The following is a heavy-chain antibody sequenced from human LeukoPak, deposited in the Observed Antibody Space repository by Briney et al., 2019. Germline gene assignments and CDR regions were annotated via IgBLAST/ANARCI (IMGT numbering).Heavy chain of an antibody. D-gene: IGHD5-24*01. V-gene: IGHV3-7*01. CDR1: GFPFSTYW. CDR2: IKQDGSEK. Sequence: GGSLRLSCAASGFPFSTYWMSWVRQAPGKGLEWVANIKQDGSEKYYVDSVKGRFTISRDNAKNSLYLQMNSLRAEDTAVYYCARADGAFDIWGQGTMVTVSS. CDR3: ARADGAFDI. J-gene: IGHJ3*02.